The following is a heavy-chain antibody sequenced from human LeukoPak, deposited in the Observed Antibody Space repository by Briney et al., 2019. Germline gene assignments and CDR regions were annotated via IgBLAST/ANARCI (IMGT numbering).Heavy chain of an antibody. CDR3: ARNGIAAGGFDP. CDR2: INAGNGNT. J-gene: IGHJ5*02. D-gene: IGHD6-13*01. Sequence: ASVKVSCKASGYTFTSYAMHWVRQAPGQRLEWMGWINAGNGNTKYSQKFQGRVTITRDTSASTAYMELSSLRSEDTAVYYCARNGIAAGGFDPWGQGTLVTVSS. V-gene: IGHV1-3*01. CDR1: GYTFTSYA.